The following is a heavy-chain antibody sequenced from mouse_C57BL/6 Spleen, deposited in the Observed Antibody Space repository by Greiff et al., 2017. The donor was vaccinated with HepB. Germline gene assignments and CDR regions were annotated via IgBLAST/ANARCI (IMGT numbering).Heavy chain of an antibody. V-gene: IGHV1-15*01. CDR3: TSGVGGRWYIGG. D-gene: IGHD1-1*02. CDR1: GYTFTDYE. Sequence: VQLQQSGAELVRPGASVTLSCKASGYTFTDYEMHWVKQTPVHGLEWIGSIDPETGGTAYNQKFKGKAILTADKSSSTAYMELRSLTSEDSAVYYCTSGVGGRWYIGGWGTGTPVTVSS. J-gene: IGHJ1*03. CDR2: IDPETGGT.